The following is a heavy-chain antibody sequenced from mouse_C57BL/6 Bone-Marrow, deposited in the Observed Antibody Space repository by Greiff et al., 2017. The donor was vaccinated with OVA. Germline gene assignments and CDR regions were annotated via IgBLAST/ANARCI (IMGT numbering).Heavy chain of an antibody. Sequence: VQLQQPGAELVKPGASVKLSCKASGYTFTSYWMHWVKQRPGQGLEWIGMIHPNSGSTNYNEKFKSKATLTVDKSSSTAYMQLSSLTSEDSAVYYCSTYDYDEGNYWGQGTTLTVSS. CDR3: STYDYDEGNY. V-gene: IGHV1-64*01. J-gene: IGHJ2*01. D-gene: IGHD2-4*01. CDR2: IHPNSGST. CDR1: GYTFTSYW.